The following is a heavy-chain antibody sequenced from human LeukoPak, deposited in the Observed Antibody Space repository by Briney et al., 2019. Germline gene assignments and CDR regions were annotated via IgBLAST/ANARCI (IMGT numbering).Heavy chain of an antibody. Sequence: PSETLSLTCTVSGGSISSGSYYWSWIRQPAGKGLEWIGRIYTSGSTNYNPSLKSRVTISADTSKNQFSLKLSSVTAADTAVYYCASRSYAASDIWGQGTMVTVSS. CDR1: GGSISSGSYY. CDR3: ASRSYAASDI. D-gene: IGHD1-26*01. J-gene: IGHJ3*02. V-gene: IGHV4-61*02. CDR2: IYTSGST.